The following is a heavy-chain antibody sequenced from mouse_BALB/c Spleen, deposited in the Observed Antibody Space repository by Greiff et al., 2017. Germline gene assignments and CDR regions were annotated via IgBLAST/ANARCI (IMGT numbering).Heavy chain of an antibody. J-gene: IGHJ4*01. D-gene: IGHD1-1*01. CDR1: GYAFSSSW. Sequence: VKLMESGPELVKPGASVKISCKASGYAFSSSWMNWVKQRPGQGLEWIGRIYPGDGDTNYNGKFKGKATLTADKSSSTAYMQLSSLTSVDSAVYFCAREDTGYAMDYWGQGTSVTVSS. CDR2: IYPGDGDT. CDR3: AREDTGYAMDY. V-gene: IGHV1-82*01.